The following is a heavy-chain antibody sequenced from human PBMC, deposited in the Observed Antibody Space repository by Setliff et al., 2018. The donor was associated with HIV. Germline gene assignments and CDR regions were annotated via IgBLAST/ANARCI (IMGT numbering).Heavy chain of an antibody. J-gene: IGHJ6*02. Sequence: LSLTCTVSGDSISSHSWSWTRQPPGKGLEWIGTLYHSGSPIYNSSLKSRVTISGDPSNNQLSLSLSSVTAADTAVYYCARPVSKYFYGMDVWGLGTTVTVSS. CDR2: LYHSGSP. CDR3: ARPVSKYFYGMDV. V-gene: IGHV4-59*11. CDR1: GDSISSHS.